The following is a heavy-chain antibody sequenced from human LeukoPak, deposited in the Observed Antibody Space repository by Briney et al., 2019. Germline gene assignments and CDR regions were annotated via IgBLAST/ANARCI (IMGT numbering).Heavy chain of an antibody. CDR3: ARTPVSYWHFDL. V-gene: IGHV4-4*02. CDR1: GGSISSSNW. J-gene: IGHJ2*01. Sequence: SGTLSLTCAVSGGSISSSNWWSWVRQPPGKGLEWIGEIYHSGSTNYNPSLKSRVTISVAKSKNQFSLMLSSVTAADMAVYYCARTPVSYWHFDLWGRGTLVTVSS. D-gene: IGHD5/OR15-5a*01. CDR2: IYHSGST.